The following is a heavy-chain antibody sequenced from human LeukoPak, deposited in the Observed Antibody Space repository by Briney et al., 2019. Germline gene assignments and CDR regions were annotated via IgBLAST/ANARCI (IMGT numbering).Heavy chain of an antibody. D-gene: IGHD6-13*01. V-gene: IGHV3-30*18. CDR2: ISYDGSNK. J-gene: IGHJ6*02. CDR1: GFTFSSYG. CDR3: AKDQSSSWYGYYYYGMDV. Sequence: PGGSLRLSCAASGFTFSSYGMHWVRQAPGKGLEWVAVISYDGSNKYYADSVKGRFTISRDNSKNTLYLQMNSLRAEDTAVYYCAKDQSSSWYGYYYYGMDVWGQGTTVTVSS.